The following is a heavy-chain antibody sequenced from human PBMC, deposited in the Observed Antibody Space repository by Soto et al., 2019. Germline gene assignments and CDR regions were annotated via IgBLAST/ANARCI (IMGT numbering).Heavy chain of an antibody. CDR3: ARGSRRPDVSSSSGWFDP. CDR1: GFTFSSYA. CDR2: ISYDGSNK. J-gene: IGHJ5*02. D-gene: IGHD6-6*01. V-gene: IGHV3-30-3*01. Sequence: HPGGSLRLSCAASGFTFSSYAMHWVSQAPGKGLEWVAVISYDGSNKYYADTVKGRFTISRDNSKNTLYLQMNSLRAEDTAVYYCARGSRRPDVSSSSGWFDPWGQGILVTVSS.